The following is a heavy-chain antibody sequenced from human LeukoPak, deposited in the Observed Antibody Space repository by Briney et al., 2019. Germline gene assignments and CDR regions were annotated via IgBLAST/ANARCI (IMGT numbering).Heavy chain of an antibody. CDR3: ARGFGGATTSFDY. CDR2: IYYRGTT. D-gene: IGHD1-26*01. V-gene: IGHV4-61*01. CDR1: GGSVSSGTYY. J-gene: IGHJ4*02. Sequence: SKTLSLTCTVSGGSVSSGTYYWSWIRQPPGKGLEWIGYIYYRGTTNYNPSLKSRVTISIDTSRNQFSLKLSSVTAADTAVYYCARGFGGATTSFDYWGQGTLVTVSS.